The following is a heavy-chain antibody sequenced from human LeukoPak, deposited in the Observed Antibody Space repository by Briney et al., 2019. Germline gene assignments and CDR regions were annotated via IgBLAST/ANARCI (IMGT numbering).Heavy chain of an antibody. CDR1: GFTFGDYA. D-gene: IGHD4-23*01. J-gene: IGHJ4*02. CDR2: IRSKAYGGTT. V-gene: IGHV3-49*04. Sequence: GGSLRLSCTASGFTFGDYAMSWDRQAPGKGLEWVGFIRSKAYGGTTEYAASVKGRFTISRDDSKSIAYLQMNSLKTEDTAVYYCTSRPPTTVAPFDYWGQGTLVTVSS. CDR3: TSRPPTTVAPFDY.